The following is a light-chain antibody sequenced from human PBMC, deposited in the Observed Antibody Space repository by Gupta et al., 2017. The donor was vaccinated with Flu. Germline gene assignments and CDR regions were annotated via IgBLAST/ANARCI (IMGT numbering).Light chain of an antibody. V-gene: IGLV2-14*03. CDR3: SSYTGSSTPYV. CDR1: SSDVGGYNF. CDR2: DVS. J-gene: IGLJ1*01. Sequence: QSALTQPASVSGSPGQSITISCSGTSSDVGGYNFVSWYQQRPGKAPKLLIYDVSVRPSGVSRRFAGSKSGNTASLTISGLQAEDEADYYCSSYTGSSTPYVFGTGTEVNV.